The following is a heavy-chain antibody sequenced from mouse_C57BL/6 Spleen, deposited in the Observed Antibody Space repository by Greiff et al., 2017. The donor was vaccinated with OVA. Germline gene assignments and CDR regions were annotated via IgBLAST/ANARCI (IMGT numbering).Heavy chain of an antibody. CDR3: ARGDSSGYVSDY. D-gene: IGHD3-2*02. V-gene: IGHV1-4*01. CDR1: GYTFTSYT. Sequence: VQLQQSGAELARPGASVKMSCKASGYTFTSYTMHWVKQRPGQGLEWIGYINPSSGYTKYNQKFKEKATLTADKSSSTSYMQLSSLTSEDSAVYYCARGDSSGYVSDYWGQDTTLTVSS. CDR2: INPSSGYT. J-gene: IGHJ2*01.